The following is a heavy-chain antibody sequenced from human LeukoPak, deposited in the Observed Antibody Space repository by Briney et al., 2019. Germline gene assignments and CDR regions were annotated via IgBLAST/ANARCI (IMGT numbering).Heavy chain of an antibody. CDR1: GGSISNYY. CDR3: ARLVVPAAMGGFDY. V-gene: IGHV4-59*01. CDR2: IYYSGST. D-gene: IGHD2-2*01. Sequence: SETLSLTCTVSGGSISNYYWSWIRQPPGKGLEWIGFIYYSGSTNYNPSLKSRVTISVDTSKNQFSLKLTSVTAADTAVYYCARLVVPAAMGGFDYWGQGTLVTVSS. J-gene: IGHJ4*02.